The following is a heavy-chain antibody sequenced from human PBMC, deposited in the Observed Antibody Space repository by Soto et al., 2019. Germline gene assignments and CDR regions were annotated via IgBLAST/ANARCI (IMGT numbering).Heavy chain of an antibody. Sequence: GGSLRLSCAASGFTFSSYWMSWVRQAPGKGLEWVANMKQDGSEKYYVNSVKGRFTISRDNAKNSLYLQMNSLIAEDTAVDYCAIVGGSYYYCCYMDVWGKGTTVTVSS. CDR1: GFTFSSYW. CDR3: AIVGGSYYYCCYMDV. V-gene: IGHV3-7*03. CDR2: MKQDGSEK. D-gene: IGHD1-26*01. J-gene: IGHJ6*03.